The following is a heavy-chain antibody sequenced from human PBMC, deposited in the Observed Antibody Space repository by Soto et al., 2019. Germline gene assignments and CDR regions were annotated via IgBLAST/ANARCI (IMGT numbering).Heavy chain of an antibody. CDR1: GGSISSHY. J-gene: IGHJ6*02. CDR2: IYYRGST. CDR3: AIDGREASGMDV. D-gene: IGHD1-26*01. Sequence: SETLSLTCTVSGGSISSHYWSWVRQAPGKGLEWIRHIYYRGSTSYNPSLRSRSTISADTSNNQFSLKLNSVTTADTAVYYCAIDGREASGMDVWGQGTKVTVSS. V-gene: IGHV4-59*11.